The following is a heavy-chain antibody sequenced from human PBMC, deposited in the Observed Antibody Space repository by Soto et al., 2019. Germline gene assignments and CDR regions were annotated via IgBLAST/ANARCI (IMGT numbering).Heavy chain of an antibody. CDR2: MYWNGDK. CDR3: ALMSDKYGSGNYPLVDS. J-gene: IGHJ4*02. D-gene: IGHD3-10*01. Sequence: SGPTLVKPTPTLTLTCTLSGFSLSISGMGVGWIRQPPGKALEWLALMYWNGDKRHSPSLESRLTITEDTSKNQVVLTMTNMAPVDTATYYCALMSDKYGSGNYPLVDSWGPGTLVTVSS. CDR1: GFSLSISGMG. V-gene: IGHV2-5*01.